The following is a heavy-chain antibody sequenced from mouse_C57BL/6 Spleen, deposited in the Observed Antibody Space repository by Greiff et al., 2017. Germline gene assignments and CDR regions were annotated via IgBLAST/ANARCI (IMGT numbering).Heavy chain of an antibody. CDR3: AREGYYYGSSYGWYFDV. J-gene: IGHJ1*03. Sequence: QVQLQQSGPELVKPGASVKISCKASGYAFSSSWMNWVKQRPGKGLEWIGRIYPGDGDTNYNGKFKGKATLTADKSSSTAYMQLSSLTSEDSAVYFCAREGYYYGSSYGWYFDVWGTGTTVTVSS. D-gene: IGHD1-1*01. V-gene: IGHV1-82*01. CDR2: IYPGDGDT. CDR1: GYAFSSSW.